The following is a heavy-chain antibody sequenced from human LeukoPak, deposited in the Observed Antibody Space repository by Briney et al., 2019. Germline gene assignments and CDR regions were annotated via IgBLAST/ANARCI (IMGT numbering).Heavy chain of an antibody. CDR3: ANQLRVGAT. D-gene: IGHD1-26*01. Sequence: GGSLRLSCAASGFTFSSYAMHWVRQAPGKGLEWVTVISYDGTNKYYTDSVKGRFTISRDNAKNTLYLQMNSLRVEDTAVYYCANQLRVGATWGQGTMVTVSS. V-gene: IGHV3-30*04. CDR1: GFTFSSYA. CDR2: ISYDGTNK. J-gene: IGHJ3*01.